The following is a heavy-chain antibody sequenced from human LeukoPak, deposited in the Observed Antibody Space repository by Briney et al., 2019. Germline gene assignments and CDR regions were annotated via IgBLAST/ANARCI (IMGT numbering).Heavy chain of an antibody. D-gene: IGHD1-1*01. CDR3: ARVSWFPGTSYYYMDV. CDR2: IYDSGTT. Sequence: SETLSLTCTVSGGSISSYYWNWIRQPPGKGLEWFGYIYDSGTTNYNPSLKSRVTISVDTSKNQFSLKLSSVTAADTAVYYCARVSWFPGTSYYYMDVWGKGTTVTVSS. CDR1: GGSISSYY. V-gene: IGHV4-59*01. J-gene: IGHJ6*03.